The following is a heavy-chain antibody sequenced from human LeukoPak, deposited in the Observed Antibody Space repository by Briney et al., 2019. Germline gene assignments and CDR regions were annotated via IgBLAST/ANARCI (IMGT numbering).Heavy chain of an antibody. CDR3: ASVGRGAAAGIGDAFDI. J-gene: IGHJ3*02. D-gene: IGHD6-13*01. CDR1: GESLNGHY. CDR2: GSDGGGT. V-gene: IGHV4-34*01. Sequence: PSETLSLTCAVYGESLNGHYWSWIRQPPGKGLEWIGEGSDGGGTKFNPSLKGRVAISADTSKNQFSLHLSSVTAADTAVYYCASVGRGAAAGIGDAFDIWGQGTMVTVSS.